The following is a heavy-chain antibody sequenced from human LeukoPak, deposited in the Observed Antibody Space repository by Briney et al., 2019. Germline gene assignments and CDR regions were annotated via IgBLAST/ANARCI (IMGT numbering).Heavy chain of an antibody. CDR2: IYYSGST. D-gene: IGHD3-10*01. V-gene: IGHV4-59*08. Sequence: SETLSLTCTVSGGSISSYYWSWIRQPPGKGLEWIGYIYYSGSTYYNPSLKSRVTISVDTSKNQFSLKLSSVTAADTAVYYCARVEITMVRGGPHNWFDPWGQGTLVTVSS. CDR3: ARVEITMVRGGPHNWFDP. CDR1: GGSISSYY. J-gene: IGHJ5*02.